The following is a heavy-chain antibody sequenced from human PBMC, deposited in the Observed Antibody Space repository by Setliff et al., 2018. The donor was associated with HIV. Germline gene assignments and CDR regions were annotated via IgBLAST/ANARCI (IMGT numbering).Heavy chain of an antibody. V-gene: IGHV4-39*01. CDR1: GDSISSSIYY. CDR2: IYYTGSP. D-gene: IGHD6-6*01. J-gene: IGHJ6*03. CDR3: ARGGGTSSPIDYHYYIDV. Sequence: PSETLSLTCTVSGDSISSSIYYWGWVRQPPGKGLEWIGGIYYTGSPFYNPSLKGRDTISVDTSNNQFSLKLSSVTAADTAVYYCARGGGTSSPIDYHYYIDVWGKGTTVTVSS.